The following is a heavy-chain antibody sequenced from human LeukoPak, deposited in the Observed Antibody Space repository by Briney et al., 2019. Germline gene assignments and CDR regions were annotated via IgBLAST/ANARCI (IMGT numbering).Heavy chain of an antibody. V-gene: IGHV3-49*04. CDR2: IQAKAYGGAT. CDR3: TRAPHPCCGTSGCYLDY. Sequence: GRSLRLSCSTSGFTFGDYAMSWVRQAPGKGLEWVAFIQAKAYGGATKYAASVNGRISISRNDSQSIANLQMNDLKTEDTAVYYCTRAPHPCCGTSGCYLDYWGQGTLVTLSS. D-gene: IGHD2-2*01. CDR1: GFTFGDYA. J-gene: IGHJ4*02.